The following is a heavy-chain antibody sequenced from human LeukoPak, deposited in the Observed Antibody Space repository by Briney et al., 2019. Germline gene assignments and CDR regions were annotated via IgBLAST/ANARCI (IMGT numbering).Heavy chain of an antibody. CDR3: ARSKDGDNDYLDY. Sequence: SETLSLTCTVSGGSISSYYWRWDRQPPGKGLEWIGYIYYSGSTNYNPSLKSRVTISVDTSKNQFSLKLSSVTAADTAVYYCARSKDGDNDYLDYWGQGTLVTVSS. D-gene: IGHD4-23*01. V-gene: IGHV4-59*01. CDR2: IYYSGST. CDR1: GGSISSYY. J-gene: IGHJ4*02.